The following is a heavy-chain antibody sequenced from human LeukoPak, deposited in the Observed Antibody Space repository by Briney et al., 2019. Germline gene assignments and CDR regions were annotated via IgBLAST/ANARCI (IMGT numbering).Heavy chain of an antibody. D-gene: IGHD6-13*01. CDR3: AKDGGKAAAGTFDY. CDR2: THSSGGT. Sequence: GGSLRLSCAASGFTGSHNYMSWVRQAPGKGLEWVSATHSSGGTYYADSVKGRFTISRDNSKNTLYLQMSSLRPEDTAVYYCAKDGGKAAAGTFDYWGQGTLVTVSS. J-gene: IGHJ4*02. CDR1: GFTGSHNY. V-gene: IGHV3-66*03.